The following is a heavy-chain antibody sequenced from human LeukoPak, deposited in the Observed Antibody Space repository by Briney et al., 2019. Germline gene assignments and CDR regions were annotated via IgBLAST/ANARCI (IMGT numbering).Heavy chain of an antibody. J-gene: IGHJ5*02. CDR3: ARWARSAIPTDVWLDP. CDR1: GGSISSYY. CDR2: IYYSGST. Sequence: SETLSLTCTVSGGSISSYYWSWIRQPPGKGLEWIGYIYYSGSTNYNPSLKSRVTISVDTSKNQFSLKLSSVTAADTAVYYCARWARSAIPTDVWLDPWGQGTLVTVSS. D-gene: IGHD2-21*01. V-gene: IGHV4-59*01.